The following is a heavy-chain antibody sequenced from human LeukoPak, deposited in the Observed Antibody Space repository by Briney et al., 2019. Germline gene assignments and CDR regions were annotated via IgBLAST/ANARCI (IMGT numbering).Heavy chain of an antibody. CDR1: GFTFSTYS. J-gene: IGHJ6*03. CDR2: ISSSSSHI. V-gene: IGHV3-21*04. Sequence: GGSLRLSCTASGFTFSTYSMNWVRQAPGKGLEWISSISSSSSHIHYADSVKGRFTISRDNAKNSLYLQMNSLRAEDTAVYYCATLGYMDVWGKGTTVTVSS. D-gene: IGHD3-10*01. CDR3: ATLGYMDV.